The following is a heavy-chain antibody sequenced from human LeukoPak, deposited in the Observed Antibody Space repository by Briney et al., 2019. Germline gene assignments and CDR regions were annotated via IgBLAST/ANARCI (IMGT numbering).Heavy chain of an antibody. CDR2: IYYSGST. CDR3: AVLVPAAIRSLWFNI. Sequence: SETLSLTCTVSGGSSSSSSYYWGWIRQPPGKGLEWIGSIYYSGSTYYNPSLKSRVTISVDTSKNQFSLKLSSVTAADTAVYYCAVLVPAAIRSLWFNIWGQGTMVTVSS. J-gene: IGHJ3*02. V-gene: IGHV4-39*01. CDR1: GGSSSSSSYY. D-gene: IGHD2-2*02.